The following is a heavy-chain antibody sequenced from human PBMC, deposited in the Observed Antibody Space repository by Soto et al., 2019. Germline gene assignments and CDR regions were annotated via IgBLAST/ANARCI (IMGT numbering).Heavy chain of an antibody. CDR2: AYHSGST. V-gene: IGHV4-4*02. J-gene: IGHJ4*02. CDR3: ARSPPSSYYGGSGTFDY. D-gene: IGHD3-10*01. CDR1: GGFTSTNNW. Sequence: QLQLQESGPGLVRPSGTLSLTCAVSGGFTSTNNWWSWVRQPPGKGLEWIGDAYHSGSTEYNPSLKSRVSISVDKSKNHISLQRTSATAADTAVYYCARSPPSSYYGGSGTFDYWGQGTLVTVSS.